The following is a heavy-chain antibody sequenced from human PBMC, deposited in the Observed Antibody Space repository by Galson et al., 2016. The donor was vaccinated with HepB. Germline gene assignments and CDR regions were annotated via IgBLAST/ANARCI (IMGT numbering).Heavy chain of an antibody. V-gene: IGHV1-2*02. CDR2: INPNSGGA. CDR3: VMISFGGFTVEAPSDSDY. J-gene: IGHJ4*02. D-gene: IGHD3-16*02. Sequence: SVKVSCKASGYTFTGYYMHWVRQAPGRGLEWMGWINPNSGGANYAQKFQGRVTMTRDTSITTTYMELSRLRADDTAVYFWVMISFGGFTVEAPSDSDYWGQGTLVTVSS. CDR1: GYTFTGYY.